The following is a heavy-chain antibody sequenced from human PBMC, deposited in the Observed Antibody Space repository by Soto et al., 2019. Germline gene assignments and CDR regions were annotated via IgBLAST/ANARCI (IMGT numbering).Heavy chain of an antibody. CDR1: GYTFTSYG. Sequence: ASVKVSCKASGYTFTSYGISWVRQAPGQGLEWMGWISAYNGNTNYAQKLQGRVTMTTDTSTSTAYMELRSLRSDDTAVYYCARDLLEWLLGGYFAYWGKGTLVPVSS. J-gene: IGHJ4*02. D-gene: IGHD3-3*01. CDR2: ISAYNGNT. V-gene: IGHV1-18*01. CDR3: ARDLLEWLLGGYFAY.